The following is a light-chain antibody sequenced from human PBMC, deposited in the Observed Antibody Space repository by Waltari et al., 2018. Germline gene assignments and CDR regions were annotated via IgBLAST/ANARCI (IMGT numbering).Light chain of an antibody. V-gene: IGKV3-15*01. CDR3: QQYNNWPCMHT. CDR1: QSVSSN. J-gene: IGKJ2*01. Sequence: EIVMTQSPATLSVSPGDRATLSCRASQSVSSNLAWYQQKPGQAPRLLIYGASTRATGIPARFSGSGSGTEFTLTISSMQSEDFAVYYCQQYNNWPCMHTFGQGTKLEIK. CDR2: GAS.